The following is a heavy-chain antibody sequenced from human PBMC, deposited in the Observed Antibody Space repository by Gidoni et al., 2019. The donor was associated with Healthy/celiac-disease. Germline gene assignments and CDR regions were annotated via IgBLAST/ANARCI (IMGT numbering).Heavy chain of an antibody. CDR3: ARVGPDYGDYFYWFDP. D-gene: IGHD4-17*01. CDR2: IIPIFGTA. V-gene: IGHV1-69*06. CDR1: GGTFSSYA. J-gene: IGHJ5*02. Sequence: QVQLVQSGAEVKKPGFSVKVSCKASGGTFSSYAISWVRQAPGQGLEWMGGIIPIFGTANYAQKFQGRVTITADKSTSTAYMELSSLRSEDTAVYYCARVGPDYGDYFYWFDPWGQGTLVTVSS.